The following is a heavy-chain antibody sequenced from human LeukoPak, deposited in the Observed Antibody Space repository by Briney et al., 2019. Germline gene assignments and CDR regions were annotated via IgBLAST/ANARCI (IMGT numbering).Heavy chain of an antibody. J-gene: IGHJ6*03. Sequence: PSETLSLTCTVSGGSISSSSYYWGWIRQPPGKGLEWIGSIYYSGSTYYNPSLKSRVTISVDTSKNQFSLKLSSVTAADTAVYYCARDDIVAVPAGRYYYYMDVWGKGTTVTVSS. D-gene: IGHD2-2*01. CDR1: GGSISSSSYY. CDR3: ARDDIVAVPAGRYYYYMDV. CDR2: IYYSGST. V-gene: IGHV4-39*07.